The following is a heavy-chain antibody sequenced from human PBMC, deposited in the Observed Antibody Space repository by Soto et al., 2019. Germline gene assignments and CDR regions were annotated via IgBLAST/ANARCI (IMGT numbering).Heavy chain of an antibody. Sequence: QVQLVQSGAEVKKPGSSVKVSCKASGGTFSSYAISWVRQAPGQGLEWMGGIIPIFGTANYAQKFQGRVTITADESTSTAYMELSSLRSEDTAVYYCARDSGTMKTLSIAARPHYYYGMDVWGQGTTVTVSS. D-gene: IGHD6-6*01. CDR1: GGTFSSYA. CDR2: IIPIFGTA. V-gene: IGHV1-69*01. J-gene: IGHJ6*02. CDR3: ARDSGTMKTLSIAARPHYYYGMDV.